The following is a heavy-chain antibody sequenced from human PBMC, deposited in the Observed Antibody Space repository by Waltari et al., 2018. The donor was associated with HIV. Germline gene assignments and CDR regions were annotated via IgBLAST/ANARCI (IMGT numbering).Heavy chain of an antibody. CDR1: GGSFSGYY. D-gene: IGHD7-27*01. Sequence: QVQLQQWGAGLLKPSETLSLTCAVYGGSFSGYYWSWIRQPPGKGLEWIGEINHSGSTNYNPSLKSRVTISLDTSKNQCSLELSSWNAADTAVYYCAGGGGSWGKPNWFDPWGQGTLVTVSS. CDR3: AGGGGSWGKPNWFDP. J-gene: IGHJ5*02. CDR2: INHSGST. V-gene: IGHV4-34*01.